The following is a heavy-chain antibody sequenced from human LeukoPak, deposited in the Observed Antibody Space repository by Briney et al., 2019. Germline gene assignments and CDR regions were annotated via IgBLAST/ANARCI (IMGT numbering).Heavy chain of an antibody. D-gene: IGHD2-2*02. J-gene: IGHJ3*01. CDR1: GFTFNSFW. CDR3: ARDPYTRGFGAFDV. V-gene: IGHV3-7*04. CDR2: IKEDGGEK. Sequence: GGSLRLSCAASGFTFNSFWMTWVRQAPGKGLEWVANIKEDGGEKVYVDSLKGRFTISRDNAKNALYLQMNSLRVEDTAVYYCARDPYTRGFGAFDVWGQGTMVTVSS.